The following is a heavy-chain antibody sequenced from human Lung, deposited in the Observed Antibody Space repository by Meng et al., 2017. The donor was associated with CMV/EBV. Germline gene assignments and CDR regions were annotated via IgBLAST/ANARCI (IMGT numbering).Heavy chain of an antibody. J-gene: IGHJ6*02. CDR2: IHPNSGGT. CDR1: GYTFTGYY. Sequence: ASXXVSXKASGYTFTGYYIHWVRQAPGQGLEWMGWIHPNSGGTNFAEKFRGRVTMTRDTSITTAYMGLSRLTSDDTAVYYCARDLAGSTYYEILTGYNYYRYCMDVXGQGXTVTVSS. D-gene: IGHD3-9*01. V-gene: IGHV1-2*02. CDR3: ARDLAGSTYYEILTGYNYYRYCMDV.